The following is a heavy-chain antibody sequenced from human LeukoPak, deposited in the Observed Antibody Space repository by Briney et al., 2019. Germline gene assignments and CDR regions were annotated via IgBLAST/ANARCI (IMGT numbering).Heavy chain of an antibody. Sequence: GGSLRLSCAASGFIFSSFEMNWVRQAPGKGLEWVSAISGSGGSTYYADSVKGRFTISRDNSKNTLYLQMNSLRAEDTAVYYCAKDGVVVVITSQFDYWGQGTLVTVSS. CDR3: AKDGVVVVITSQFDY. V-gene: IGHV3-23*01. CDR2: ISGSGGST. J-gene: IGHJ4*02. CDR1: GFIFSSFE. D-gene: IGHD3-22*01.